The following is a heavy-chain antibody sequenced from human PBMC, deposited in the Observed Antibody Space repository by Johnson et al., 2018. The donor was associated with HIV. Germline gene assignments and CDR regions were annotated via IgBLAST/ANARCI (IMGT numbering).Heavy chain of an antibody. Sequence: QVQLVESGGGLVKPGGSLKLSCAVSGFTFSDHYMSWIRQTPGKGLQWVSYISGSGSIIYSTDSVQGRFTISRDNVKNSLYLQMNSLRAEDTAVYYCARGLIDYGDSQAFDIWGQGTMVTVSS. CDR1: GFTFSDHY. J-gene: IGHJ3*02. CDR3: ARGLIDYGDSQAFDI. V-gene: IGHV3-11*04. D-gene: IGHD4-17*01. CDR2: ISGSGSII.